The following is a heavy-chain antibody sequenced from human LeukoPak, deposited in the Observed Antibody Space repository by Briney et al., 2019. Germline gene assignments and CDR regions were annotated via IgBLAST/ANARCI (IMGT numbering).Heavy chain of an antibody. CDR1: GGSISSSSYY. CDR3: ARDVSGYAWFDP. Sequence: SETLSLTCTVSGGSISSSSYYWGWIRQPPGKGLEWIGSIYYSGSTNYNPSLKSRVTISVDTSKNQFSLKLSSVTAADTAVYYCARDVSGYAWFDPWGQGTLVTVSS. J-gene: IGHJ5*02. D-gene: IGHD3-22*01. V-gene: IGHV4-39*07. CDR2: IYYSGST.